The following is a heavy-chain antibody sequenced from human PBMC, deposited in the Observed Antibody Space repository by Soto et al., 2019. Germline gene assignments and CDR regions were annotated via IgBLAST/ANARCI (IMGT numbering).Heavy chain of an antibody. CDR2: INGDGTTT. CDR3: AKATSVLAARPKNAFDI. J-gene: IGHJ3*02. Sequence: EAQLVESGGGLVQPGGSLRLSCAASGFTFSGYWMHWVRQAPERGLVWVSRINGDGTTTHYADSVKGRFTISRDNAKNTLYLQMNSLRAEDTAVYYCAKATSVLAARPKNAFDIWGQGTMVTVSS. D-gene: IGHD6-6*01. CDR1: GFTFSGYW. V-gene: IGHV3-74*01.